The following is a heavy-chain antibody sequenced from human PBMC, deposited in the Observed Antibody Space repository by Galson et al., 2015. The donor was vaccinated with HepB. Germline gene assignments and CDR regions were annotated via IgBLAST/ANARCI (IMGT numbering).Heavy chain of an antibody. CDR3: ARGLTGYSSTRRRYWFFDL. D-gene: IGHD6-13*01. CDR2: ISSSSTTI. V-gene: IGHV3-48*04. Sequence: SLRLSCAASGFTFSSYSMNWVRQAPGKGLEWVSFISSSSTTIYYADSVKGRFTISRDDAKNSLYLQMNSLRAEDTAVYYCARGLTGYSSTRRRYWFFDLWGRGTLVTVSS. CDR1: GFTFSSYS. J-gene: IGHJ2*01.